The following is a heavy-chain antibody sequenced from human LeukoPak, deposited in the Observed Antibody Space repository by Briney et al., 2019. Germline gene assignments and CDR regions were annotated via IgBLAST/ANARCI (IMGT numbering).Heavy chain of an antibody. J-gene: IGHJ5*02. D-gene: IGHD3-22*01. V-gene: IGHV4-59*12. CDR2: SYYSGST. CDR1: GGSISSYY. Sequence: PSETLSLTCTVSGGSISSYYWSWIRQPPWKGLEWIGYSYYSGSTNYNPSLKSRVTISVDTSKNQFSLKLSSVTAAGTAEYYWARVGSRYYSSAYYSTGCPWFDPWGQGTLVTVSS. CDR3: ARVGSRYYSSAYYSTGCPWFDP.